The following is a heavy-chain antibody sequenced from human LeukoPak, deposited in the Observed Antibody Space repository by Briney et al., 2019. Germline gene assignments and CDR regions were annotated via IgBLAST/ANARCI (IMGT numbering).Heavy chain of an antibody. CDR3: AKAAAGYFDWLLYLDY. CDR2: ISGSGGST. Sequence: GGSLRLSCAASGFTFSSYAMSWVRQAPGKGLEWVSAISGSGGSTYYADSVKGRFTISRDNSKNTLYLQMNSLRAEDTAVYYCAKAAAGYFDWLLYLDYWGQGTLVTVSS. V-gene: IGHV3-23*01. D-gene: IGHD3-9*01. J-gene: IGHJ4*02. CDR1: GFTFSSYA.